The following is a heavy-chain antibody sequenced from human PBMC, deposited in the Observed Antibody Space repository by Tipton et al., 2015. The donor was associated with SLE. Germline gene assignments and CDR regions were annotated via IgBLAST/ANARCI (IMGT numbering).Heavy chain of an antibody. CDR1: GGSISSHF. Sequence: TLSLTCTVSGGSISSHFWTWIRQPPGKGLEWIGDIYFAGSSKYNPSLRGRVTISVDTSKTQFSLRLSSVTAADTAVYYCARGVLQPLNYWGQGTLVTVSS. V-gene: IGHV4-59*11. CDR3: ARGVLQPLNY. CDR2: IYFAGSS. J-gene: IGHJ4*02. D-gene: IGHD2/OR15-2a*01.